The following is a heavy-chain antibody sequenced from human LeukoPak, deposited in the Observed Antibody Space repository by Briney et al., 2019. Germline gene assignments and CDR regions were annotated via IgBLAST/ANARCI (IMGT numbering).Heavy chain of an antibody. V-gene: IGHV4-34*01. CDR3: ARPSSIMAVAPFDY. D-gene: IGHD6-19*01. CDR1: GGSFSGYY. CDR2: INHSGST. Sequence: PSETLSLTRAVYGGSFSGYYWSWIRQPPGKGLEWIGEINHSGSTNYNPSLKSRVTISVDTSKNQFSLKLSPVTAADTAVYYCARPSSIMAVAPFDYWGQGTLVTVSS. J-gene: IGHJ4*02.